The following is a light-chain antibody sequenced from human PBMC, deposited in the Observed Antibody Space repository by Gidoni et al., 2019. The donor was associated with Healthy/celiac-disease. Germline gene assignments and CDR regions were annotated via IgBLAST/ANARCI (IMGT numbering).Light chain of an antibody. V-gene: IGKV1-39*01. CDR1: QSININ. J-gene: IGKJ2*01. CDR2: AAS. CDR3: QQSYSTRPYT. Sequence: DIQITQSPSSLSASVGDRVTLTCRASQSININLNRYQQKPGKAPKHLIYAASSLQSGVPPRLSGSGSGTVFTLTISSLQPEDFATYYCQQSYSTRPYTFGQGTKLEIK.